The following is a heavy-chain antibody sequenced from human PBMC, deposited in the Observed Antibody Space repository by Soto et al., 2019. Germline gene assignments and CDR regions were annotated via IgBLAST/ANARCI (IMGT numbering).Heavy chain of an antibody. J-gene: IGHJ4*02. CDR3: AAEGRMGTSEPFDY. Sequence: SVKVSCKASGFTFTSSAVQWVRQARGQRLEWIGWIVVGSGNTNYAQKFQERVTITRDMCTSTAYMELSSLRSEDTAVYYCAAEGRMGTSEPFDYWGQGTLVTVSS. D-gene: IGHD3-16*01. CDR2: IVVGSGNT. CDR1: GFTFTSSA. V-gene: IGHV1-58*01.